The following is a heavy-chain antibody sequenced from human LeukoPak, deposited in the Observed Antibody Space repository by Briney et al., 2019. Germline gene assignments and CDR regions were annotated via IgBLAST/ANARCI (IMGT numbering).Heavy chain of an antibody. CDR1: GFTFSSYA. Sequence: GRSLRLSCAASGFTFSSYAMPWVRQAPGKGLEWVAFIRYDGSNKYYADSVKGRFTISRDNSKNTLYLQMNSLRAEDTAVYYCAKEDYLWWLEPEYYFDYWGQGTLVTVSS. D-gene: IGHD2-8*02. V-gene: IGHV3-30*02. J-gene: IGHJ4*02. CDR3: AKEDYLWWLEPEYYFDY. CDR2: IRYDGSNK.